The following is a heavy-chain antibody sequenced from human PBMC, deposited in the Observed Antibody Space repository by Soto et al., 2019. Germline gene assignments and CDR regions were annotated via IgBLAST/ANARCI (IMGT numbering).Heavy chain of an antibody. D-gene: IGHD3-22*01. Sequence: PGGSLRLSCAASGFIFSSFWMSWVRKAPGKGLEWVANIKQDGSEKSYVDSVKGRFTISRDNAKNSLYLQMNSLRAEETAVYYCARDSPSPFDYYDRSGAPSDAFDIWGQGTMVTVSS. J-gene: IGHJ3*02. CDR2: IKQDGSEK. V-gene: IGHV3-7*03. CDR1: GFIFSSFW. CDR3: ARDSPSPFDYYDRSGAPSDAFDI.